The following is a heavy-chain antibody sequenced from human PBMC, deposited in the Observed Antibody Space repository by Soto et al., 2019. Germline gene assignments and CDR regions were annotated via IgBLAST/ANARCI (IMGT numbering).Heavy chain of an antibody. J-gene: IGHJ6*02. Sequence: QVELQESGPGLVKPSETLSLTCSVSGASITSYYWSWIRQSAGERLQWIGRVYARAATNYNPSLKSRVAISGDTSKNQVSLKLTSVTAADTAVYYCARSSGDDFFYYGMDVWGHGTTVTVSS. CDR1: GASITSYY. D-gene: IGHD4-17*01. V-gene: IGHV4-4*07. CDR2: VYARAAT. CDR3: ARSSGDDFFYYGMDV.